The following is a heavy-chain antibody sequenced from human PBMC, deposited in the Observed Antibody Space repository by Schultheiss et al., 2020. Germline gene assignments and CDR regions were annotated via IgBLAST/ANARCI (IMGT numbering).Heavy chain of an antibody. CDR1: GGSFSGYY. Sequence: SETLSLTCAVYGGSFSGYYWSWIRQPPGKGLEWIGEINHSGSTNYNPSLKSRVTISVDTSKNQFSLKLSSVTAADTAVYYCAIPYPGKSGYSYGYWGQGTLVTVSS. J-gene: IGHJ4*02. D-gene: IGHD5-18*01. CDR3: AIPYPGKSGYSYGY. CDR2: INHSGST. V-gene: IGHV4-34*01.